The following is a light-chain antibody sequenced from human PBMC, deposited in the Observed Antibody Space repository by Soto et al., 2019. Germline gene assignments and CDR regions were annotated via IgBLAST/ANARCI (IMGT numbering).Light chain of an antibody. V-gene: IGLV1-44*01. CDR1: SSNIGVNT. J-gene: IGLJ2*01. CDR3: AAWDDNLNGVI. Sequence: QSVLTQPPSASGTPGQGVTISCSGGSSNIGVNTVNWYQQLPGMAPKLLIHTNNQRPSGVPDRFSGSKSGTSASLAISRLQSEDEADYYCAAWDDNLNGVIFGGGTKLTVL. CDR2: TNN.